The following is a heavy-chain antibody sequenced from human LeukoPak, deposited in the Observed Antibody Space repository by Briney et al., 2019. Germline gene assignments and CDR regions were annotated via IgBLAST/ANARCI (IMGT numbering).Heavy chain of an antibody. Sequence: GGSLRLSCAASGFTVSSNYMSWVRQAPGKGLEWVSVIYGGGSTYYADSVKGRFTISRDNSKNTLYLQMNSLRAEDTAVYYCARRGDGGRSFDYWGQGTLVTVSS. CDR3: ARRGDGGRSFDY. CDR2: IYGGGST. D-gene: IGHD4-23*01. J-gene: IGHJ4*02. V-gene: IGHV3-53*01. CDR1: GFTVSSNY.